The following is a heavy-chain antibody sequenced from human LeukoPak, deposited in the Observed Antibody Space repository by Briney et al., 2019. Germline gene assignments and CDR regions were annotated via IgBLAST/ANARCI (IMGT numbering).Heavy chain of an antibody. V-gene: IGHV1-46*01. CDR3: ARDSRETYYYGSRWGADAFDI. CDR1: GYTFTSYY. J-gene: IGHJ3*02. Sequence: ASVKVSCKASGYTFTSYYMHWVRQAPGQGLEWMGIINPSGGSTSYAQKFQGRVTMTRDTSTSTVYMELSSLRSEDTAVYYCARDSRETYYYGSRWGADAFDIWGQGTMVTVSS. CDR2: INPSGGST. D-gene: IGHD3-22*01.